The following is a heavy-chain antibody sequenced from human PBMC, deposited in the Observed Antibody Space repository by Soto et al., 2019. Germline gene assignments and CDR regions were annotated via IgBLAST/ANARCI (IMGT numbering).Heavy chain of an antibody. D-gene: IGHD2-2*01. CDR3: AREGRYCSSTSCYGWWFDP. Sequence: PSETLSLTCAVYGGSFSGYYWSWIRQPPGKGLEWIGEINHSGSTNYNPSPKSRVTISVDTSKNQFSLKLSSVTAADTAVHYCAREGRYCSSTSCYGWWFDPWGQGTLVTVSS. CDR2: INHSGST. V-gene: IGHV4-34*01. CDR1: GGSFSGYY. J-gene: IGHJ5*02.